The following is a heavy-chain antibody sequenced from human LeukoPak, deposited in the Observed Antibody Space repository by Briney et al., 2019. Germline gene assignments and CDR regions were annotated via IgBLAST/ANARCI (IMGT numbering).Heavy chain of an antibody. CDR1: GYTLTELS. CDR3: ATVTIFGVVTQLFPY. V-gene: IGHV1-24*01. Sequence: ASVKVSCKVSGYTLTELSMHWVRQAPGKGLEWMGGIDSEDGATIYAQTLQGGVTMTEDTSTDTAYMELSSLRSEDPVVYYCATVTIFGVVTQLFPYWGQGTLVTVSS. D-gene: IGHD3-3*01. CDR2: IDSEDGAT. J-gene: IGHJ4*02.